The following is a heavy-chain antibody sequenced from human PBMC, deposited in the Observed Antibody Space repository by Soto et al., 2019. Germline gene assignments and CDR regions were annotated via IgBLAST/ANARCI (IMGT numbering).Heavy chain of an antibody. D-gene: IGHD2-2*01. Sequence: QVQLVQSGAEVKKPGSSVKVSCKASGGTFSTYTINWVRQAPGQGLEWMGGIIPMFGTANYAQKFQGRVTITADESTSTAYMELSSLRSEDTAVYYCARRYCISTSCHYYGMDVWGQWTTVTVSS. J-gene: IGHJ6*02. CDR2: IIPMFGTA. CDR3: ARRYCISTSCHYYGMDV. V-gene: IGHV1-69*12. CDR1: GGTFSTYT.